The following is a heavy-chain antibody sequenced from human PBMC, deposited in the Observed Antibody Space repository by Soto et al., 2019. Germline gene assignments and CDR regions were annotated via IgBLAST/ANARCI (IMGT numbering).Heavy chain of an antibody. CDR2: IIPIFGTA. Sequence: GASVKVSCKASGGTFSSYAISWVRRAPGQGLEWMGGIIPIFGTANYAQKFQGRVTITADESTSTAYMELSSLRSEDTAVYYCARDMSSGWPTDYYYYGMDVWGQGTTVTVSS. CDR1: GGTFSSYA. V-gene: IGHV1-69*13. J-gene: IGHJ6*02. D-gene: IGHD6-19*01. CDR3: ARDMSSGWPTDYYYYGMDV.